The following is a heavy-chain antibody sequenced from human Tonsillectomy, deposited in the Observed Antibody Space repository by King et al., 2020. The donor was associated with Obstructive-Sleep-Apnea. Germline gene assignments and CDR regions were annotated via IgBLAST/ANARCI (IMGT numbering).Heavy chain of an antibody. D-gene: IGHD5-12*01. CDR2: VYYSGNT. V-gene: IGHV4-59*08. CDR3: ARHRGVEDYGGYGDYFDY. J-gene: IGHJ4*02. CDR1: GGSINNYY. Sequence: LQLQESGPGLVKPSETLSLTCSVSGGSINNYYWSWIRQPPGKGLEWIGYVYYSGNTNFNPSLKSRVTISADTSKLQFSLRLSSVTAADTAVYYCARHRGVEDYGGYGDYFDYWGQGTLVTVSS.